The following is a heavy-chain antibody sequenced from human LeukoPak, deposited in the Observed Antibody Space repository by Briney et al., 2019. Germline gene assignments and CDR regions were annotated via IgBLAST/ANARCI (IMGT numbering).Heavy chain of an antibody. CDR3: ARVVARGVIGYNFDY. CDR1: GGSISSYF. V-gene: IGHV4-59*01. J-gene: IGHJ4*02. D-gene: IGHD3-10*01. CDR2: IYYSGST. Sequence: PSETLSLSCTVSGGSISSYFWSWVRQPSGQGLEWFGNIYYSGSTNYNPSLKSRVTISVGTSKNQFSLKLSSVTAADTAVYYCARVVARGVIGYNFDYWGQGTLVTVSS.